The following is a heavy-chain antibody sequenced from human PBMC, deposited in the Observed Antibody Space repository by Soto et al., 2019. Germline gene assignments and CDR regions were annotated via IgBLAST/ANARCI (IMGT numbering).Heavy chain of an antibody. CDR1: GFTFSSYG. J-gene: IGHJ4*02. D-gene: IGHD1-26*01. V-gene: IGHV3-30*18. CDR3: AKENFIDGLAVFDY. CDR2: ISYDGSNK. Sequence: TGGSLRLSCAASGFTFSSYGMHWVRQAPGKGLEWVAVISYDGSNKYYADSVKGRFTISRDNSKNTLYLQMNSLRTEDTAVYYCAKENFIDGLAVFDYWGQGTLVTVSS.